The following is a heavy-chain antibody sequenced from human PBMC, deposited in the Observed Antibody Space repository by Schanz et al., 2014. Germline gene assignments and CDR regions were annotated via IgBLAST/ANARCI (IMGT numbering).Heavy chain of an antibody. V-gene: IGHV3-21*01. D-gene: IGHD6-13*01. J-gene: IGHJ6*02. CDR1: GFTFSSYS. Sequence: EVQLVESGGGLVKPGGSLRLSCAASGFTFSSYSMNWVRQAPGKGLEWVSDMSSSSSYIYYADTVKGRFTISRDNAKNTPKLKANSLMAVHTAVYNCAEEEGWGIATAHRKHYYYCMDVWGQGTTVTVSS. CDR2: MSSSSSYI. CDR3: AEEEGWGIATAHRKHYYYCMDV.